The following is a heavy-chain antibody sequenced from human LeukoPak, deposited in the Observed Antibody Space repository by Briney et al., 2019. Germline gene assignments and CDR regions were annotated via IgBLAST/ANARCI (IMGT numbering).Heavy chain of an antibody. V-gene: IGHV3-64D*06. CDR3: VKDPFYGGNPLYYFDY. CDR1: GFTFSSYA. J-gene: IGHJ4*02. Sequence: GGSLRLSCSASGFTFSSYAMHWVCQAPGKGLECVSALTGDGGRTYYADSVKGRFTISRDNSKNTLYLQMSSLRVEDTAVYYCVKDPFYGGNPLYYFDYWGQGTLVAVSS. D-gene: IGHD4-23*01. CDR2: LTGDGGRT.